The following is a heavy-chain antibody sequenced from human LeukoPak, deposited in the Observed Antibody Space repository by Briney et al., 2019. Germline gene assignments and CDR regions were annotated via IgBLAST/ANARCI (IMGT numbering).Heavy chain of an antibody. J-gene: IGHJ4*02. D-gene: IGHD6-19*01. Sequence: SETLSLTCTVSGGSISSYYWSWIRQPPGKGLEWIGYIYYSGSTNYNPSLKSRVTISVDTSKNQFSLKLSSVTAADTAVYYCARVAVAGEGYWGQGTLVTVSS. V-gene: IGHV4-59*01. CDR3: ARVAVAGEGY. CDR1: GGSISSYY. CDR2: IYYSGST.